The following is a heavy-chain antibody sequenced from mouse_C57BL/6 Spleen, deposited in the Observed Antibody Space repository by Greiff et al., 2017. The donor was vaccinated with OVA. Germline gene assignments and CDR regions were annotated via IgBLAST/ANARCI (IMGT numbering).Heavy chain of an antibody. CDR1: GYTFTDYE. J-gene: IGHJ1*03. D-gene: IGHD4-1*01. CDR3: TKNWAYWYFDV. CDR2: IDPETGGT. Sequence: QVQLQQSGAELVRPGASVTLSCKASGYTFTDYEMHWVKQTPVHGLEWIGAIDPETGGTAYNQKFKGKAILTADKSSSTAYMELRSLTSEDSAVYYCTKNWAYWYFDVWGTGTTVTVSS. V-gene: IGHV1-15*01.